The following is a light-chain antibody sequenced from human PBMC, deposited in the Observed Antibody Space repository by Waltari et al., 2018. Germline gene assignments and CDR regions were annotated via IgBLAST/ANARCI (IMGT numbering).Light chain of an antibody. CDR1: QSLLHSNGFNY. J-gene: IGKJ1*01. V-gene: IGKV2-28*01. Sequence: DIVVTQSPLSLPVTPGEPASISCRPSQSLLHSNGFNYLDWYLQKPGQSPQLLIYLGSNRASGVPDRFSGSGSGTDFTRKISRVEAEDVGVYYCMQSLRALWTFGQGTKVEIK. CDR3: MQSLRALWT. CDR2: LGS.